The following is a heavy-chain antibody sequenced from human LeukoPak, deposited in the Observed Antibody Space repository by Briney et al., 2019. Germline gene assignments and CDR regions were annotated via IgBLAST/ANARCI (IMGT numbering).Heavy chain of an antibody. J-gene: IGHJ5*02. CDR3: ARGGRSDLRSWFDP. V-gene: IGHV3-11*06. CDR1: GFSFSTYD. CDR2: ISSSRSDYR. Sequence: PGGSLRLSCAASGFSFSTYDMIWIRQAPGRGLEWVSHISSSRSDYRRYAESVRGRFTISRDNAKISVYLEMNGLTKNDTAVYYCARGGRSDLRSWFDPWGQGTVVTVSS.